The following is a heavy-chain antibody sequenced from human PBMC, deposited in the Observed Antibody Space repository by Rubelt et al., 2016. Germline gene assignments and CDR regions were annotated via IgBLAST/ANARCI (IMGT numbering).Heavy chain of an antibody. J-gene: IGHJ4*02. V-gene: IGHV3-66*01. Sequence: VQLVESGGGVVQPGGSLRVSCAASGFTVSSNYMTWVRQAPGKGLECVSVIYSSGSTYYADSVKGRFTISRDNSKNTLYLQMNSRRAEETAVYYCARVFVVVGSTWHFDYWGQGTLVTVSS. D-gene: IGHD2-15*01. CDR3: ARVFVVVGSTWHFDY. CDR1: GFTVSSNY. CDR2: IYSSGST.